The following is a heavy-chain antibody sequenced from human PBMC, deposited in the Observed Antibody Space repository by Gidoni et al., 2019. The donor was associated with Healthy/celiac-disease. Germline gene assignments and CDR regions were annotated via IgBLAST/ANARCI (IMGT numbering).Heavy chain of an antibody. D-gene: IGHD3-22*01. Sequence: EVQLVESGGGLGQPGGSLRLACAAYGFTFSSYWMSWVRQAPGKGLAWVANIKQDGSEKYYVDSVKGRFTISRDNAKNSLYLQMNSLRAEDTAVYYCAREITMIVRDAFDIWGQGTMVTVSS. V-gene: IGHV3-7*03. CDR3: AREITMIVRDAFDI. CDR1: GFTFSSYW. J-gene: IGHJ3*02. CDR2: IKQDGSEK.